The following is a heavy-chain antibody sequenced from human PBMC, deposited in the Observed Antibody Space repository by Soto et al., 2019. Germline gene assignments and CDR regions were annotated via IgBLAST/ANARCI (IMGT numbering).Heavy chain of an antibody. Sequence: QVQLQESGPGLVKPSETLSLTCTVSGDSISSYYWSWIRQPPGKGLEWIGYISYSGSTNYNPSLKSRVTISVDTSKNQFSLKLSSVTAADTAVYYCARGTLRDGYSLVGYWGQGTLVTVS. J-gene: IGHJ4*02. CDR2: ISYSGST. D-gene: IGHD1-26*01. V-gene: IGHV4-59*08. CDR3: ARGTLRDGYSLVGY. CDR1: GDSISSYY.